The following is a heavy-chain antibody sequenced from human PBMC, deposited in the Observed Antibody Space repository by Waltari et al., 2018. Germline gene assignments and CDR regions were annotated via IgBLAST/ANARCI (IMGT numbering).Heavy chain of an antibody. Sequence: QVQLVQSGAEVKKPGASVKVSCKESGYTFTSYYMHWVRQAPGQGLEWMGIINPSGGSTSYAQKFQGRVTMTRDTSTSTVYMELSSLRSEDTAVYYCAREFRGTAAAGYFDYWGQGTLVTVSS. D-gene: IGHD6-13*01. CDR1: GYTFTSYY. J-gene: IGHJ4*02. V-gene: IGHV1-46*01. CDR3: AREFRGTAAAGYFDY. CDR2: INPSGGST.